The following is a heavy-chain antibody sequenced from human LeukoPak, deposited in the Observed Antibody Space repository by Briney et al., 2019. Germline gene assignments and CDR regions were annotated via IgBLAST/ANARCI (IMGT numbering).Heavy chain of an antibody. V-gene: IGHV4-38-2*02. CDR3: ARRVRFFGGQYYYYMDV. CDR2: IYHSGST. CDR1: GYSISSGYY. D-gene: IGHD3-3*01. J-gene: IGHJ6*03. Sequence: PSETLSLTCTVSGYSISSGYYWGWIRQPPGKGLEWIGSIYHSGSTYYNPSLKSRVTISVDTSMNQFSLRLTSVTAADTAVYYCARRVRFFGGQYYYYMDVWGKGTTVTVSS.